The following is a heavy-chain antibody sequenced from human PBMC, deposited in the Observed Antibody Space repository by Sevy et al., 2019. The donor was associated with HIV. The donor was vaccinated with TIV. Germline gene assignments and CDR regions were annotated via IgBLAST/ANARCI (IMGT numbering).Heavy chain of an antibody. D-gene: IGHD1-26*01. CDR2: INQDGSEK. J-gene: IGHJ4*02. Sequence: GGSLRLSCAASGFTFSNYWMSWVRQAPGKGLECVANINQDGSEKYYVDSVKGRFIVSRDNAKNSLYLHMNSLRAEDSAVYYCAGEQLTGDKPDYFDSWGQGTLVTVSS. CDR3: AGEQLTGDKPDYFDS. CDR1: GFTFSNYW. V-gene: IGHV3-7*01.